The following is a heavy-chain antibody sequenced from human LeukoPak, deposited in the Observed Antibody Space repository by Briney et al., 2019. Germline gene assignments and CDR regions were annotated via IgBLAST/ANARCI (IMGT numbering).Heavy chain of an antibody. D-gene: IGHD3-3*01. V-gene: IGHV3-53*01. Sequence: GGSLRLSCAASGFTVSSNYMSWVRQAPGKGLEWVSVIYSGGSTYYADSVKGRFTISRDNSKNTLYLQMNSLRAEDTAVYYCARDSGGIYDFWSGSPYYMGVWGKGTTVTVSS. J-gene: IGHJ6*03. CDR1: GFTVSSNY. CDR2: IYSGGST. CDR3: ARDSGGIYDFWSGSPYYMGV.